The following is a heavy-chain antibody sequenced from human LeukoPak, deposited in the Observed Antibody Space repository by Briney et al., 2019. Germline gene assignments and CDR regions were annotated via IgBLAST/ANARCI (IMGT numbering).Heavy chain of an antibody. J-gene: IGHJ4*02. CDR3: AKDGAWLRFDD. D-gene: IGHD5-12*01. V-gene: IGHV4-39*07. CDR2: IYYSGST. CDR1: GGSISSSSYY. Sequence: PSETLSLTCTVSGGSISSSSYYWGWIRQPPGKGLEWIGSIYYSGSTYYNPSLKSRVTISVDTSKNQFSLKLSSVTAADTAVYYCAKDGAWLRFDDWGQGTLVTVSS.